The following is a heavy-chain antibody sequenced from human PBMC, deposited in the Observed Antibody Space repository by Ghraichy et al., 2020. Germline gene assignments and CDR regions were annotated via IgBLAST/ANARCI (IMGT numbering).Heavy chain of an antibody. Sequence: ASVKVSCKASGYTFTGYYMHWVRQAPGQGLEWMGWINPNSGGTNYAQKFQGRVTMTRDTSISTAYMELSRLRSDDTAVYYCARDKTYYYDSSGYYYWFDPWGQGTLVTVSS. CDR3: ARDKTYYYDSSGYYYWFDP. J-gene: IGHJ5*02. D-gene: IGHD3-22*01. V-gene: IGHV1-2*02. CDR1: GYTFTGYY. CDR2: INPNSGGT.